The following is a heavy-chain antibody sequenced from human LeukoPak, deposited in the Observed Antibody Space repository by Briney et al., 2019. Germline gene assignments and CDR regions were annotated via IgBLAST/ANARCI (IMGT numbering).Heavy chain of an antibody. Sequence: PSETLSLTCTVSGGSISSGDYYWSWIRQPPGKGLEWIGYIYYSGSTYYNPSLKSRVTISVDTSKNQFSLKLSSVTAADTAVYYCARTDPAGGAAAFINWFDPWGQGTLVTVSS. CDR3: ARTDPAGGAAAFINWFDP. CDR1: GGSISSGDYY. CDR2: IYYSGST. J-gene: IGHJ5*02. V-gene: IGHV4-30-4*02. D-gene: IGHD6-13*01.